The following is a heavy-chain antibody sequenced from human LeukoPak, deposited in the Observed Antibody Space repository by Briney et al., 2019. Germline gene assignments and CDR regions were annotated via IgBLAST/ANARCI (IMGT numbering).Heavy chain of an antibody. CDR2: INSDGSST. J-gene: IGHJ5*02. D-gene: IGHD2-2*01. CDR3: ARARRSSTSFNWFDP. Sequence: GGSLRLSCAASGFTFSSYWMHWVRYAPGKGLVWVSRINSDGSSTSYADSVKGRFTISRDNAKNTLYLQMNSLRAEDTAVYYCARARRSSTSFNWFDPWGQGTLVTVSS. V-gene: IGHV3-74*01. CDR1: GFTFSSYW.